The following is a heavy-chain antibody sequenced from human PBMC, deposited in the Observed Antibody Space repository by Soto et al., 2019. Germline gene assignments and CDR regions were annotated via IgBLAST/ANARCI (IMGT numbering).Heavy chain of an antibody. D-gene: IGHD2-21*02. V-gene: IGHV3-33*01. CDR2: IWYDGSNK. Sequence: HPGGSLRLSCAASGFTFSSYGMHWVRQAPGKGLEWVAVIWYDGSNKYYADSVKGRFTISRDNSKNTLYLQMNSLRAEDTAVYYCSRDLGVVVTAGPIDYWGQGTLVTVSS. CDR3: SRDLGVVVTAGPIDY. J-gene: IGHJ4*02. CDR1: GFTFSSYG.